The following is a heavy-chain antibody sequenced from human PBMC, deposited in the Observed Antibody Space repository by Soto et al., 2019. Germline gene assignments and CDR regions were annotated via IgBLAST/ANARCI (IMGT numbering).Heavy chain of an antibody. CDR3: AAAQLYGSGSYYPAFDY. J-gene: IGHJ4*02. CDR2: IYHSGST. D-gene: IGHD3-10*01. Sequence: SETLSLTCAVSGGSISSGGYPWSWIRQPPGKGLEWMGYIYHSGSTYYNPSLKSRVTISVDRSKNQFSLKLSSVTAADTAVYYCAAAQLYGSGSYYPAFDYWGQGTLVTVSS. V-gene: IGHV4-30-2*01. CDR1: GGSISSGGYP.